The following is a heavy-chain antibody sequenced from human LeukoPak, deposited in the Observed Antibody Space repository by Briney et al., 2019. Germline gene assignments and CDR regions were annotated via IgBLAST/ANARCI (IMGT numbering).Heavy chain of an antibody. D-gene: IGHD3-9*01. CDR3: ARDMPSPYYDILTGYYNCNYYYYYGMDV. Sequence: GGSLRLSCAASGFTFSSYSMNWVRQAPGKGLEWVSSISSSSYIYYADSVKGRFTISRDNAKNSLYLQMNSLRAEDTAVYYCARDMPSPYYDILTGYYNCNYYYYYGMDVWGKGTTVTVSS. V-gene: IGHV3-21*01. J-gene: IGHJ6*04. CDR1: GFTFSSYS. CDR2: ISSSSYI.